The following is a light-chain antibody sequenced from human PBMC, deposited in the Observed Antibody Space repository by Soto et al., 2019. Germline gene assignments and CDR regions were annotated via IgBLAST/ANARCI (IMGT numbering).Light chain of an antibody. V-gene: IGKV1-39*01. Sequence: DIQMTQSPSSLSASVRDRVTITCRASQSISSYLNWYQQKPGKAPNLLIYAASSLQSGVPSRFSGSGSGTDFTLPISSLQPEDFATYYCQQSYRTPPTFGQGTKVEIK. CDR2: AAS. CDR1: QSISSY. J-gene: IGKJ1*01. CDR3: QQSYRTPPT.